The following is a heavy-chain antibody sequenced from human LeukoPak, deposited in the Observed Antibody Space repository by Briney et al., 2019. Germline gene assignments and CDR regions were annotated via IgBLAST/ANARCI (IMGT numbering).Heavy chain of an antibody. CDR2: ISSSSSYI. J-gene: IGHJ3*02. Sequence: PGGSLRLSCAASGFTFSSYSMNWVRQAPGKGLEWVSSISSSSSYIYYADSVKGRFTISRDDAKNSLYLQMNSLRAEDTAVYYCARATYSGSYYSAFDIWGQGTMVTVSS. CDR3: ARATYSGSYYSAFDI. D-gene: IGHD1-26*01. V-gene: IGHV3-21*01. CDR1: GFTFSSYS.